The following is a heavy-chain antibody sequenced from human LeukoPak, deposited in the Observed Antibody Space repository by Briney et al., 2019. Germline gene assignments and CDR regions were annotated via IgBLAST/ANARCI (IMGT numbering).Heavy chain of an antibody. Sequence: GGSLRVSCAASGFTFSNFAMSWVRQTPGKGLEWVGFIRSKAYGGTTEYAASVKGRFTISRDDSKSIAYLQMNSLKTEYTAVYYCTRVVGPETLYYDFWSGLHYYYYMDVWGKGTTVTVSS. D-gene: IGHD3-3*01. J-gene: IGHJ6*03. CDR2: IRSKAYGGTT. CDR3: TRVVGPETLYYDFWSGLHYYYYMDV. CDR1: GFTFSNFA. V-gene: IGHV3-49*04.